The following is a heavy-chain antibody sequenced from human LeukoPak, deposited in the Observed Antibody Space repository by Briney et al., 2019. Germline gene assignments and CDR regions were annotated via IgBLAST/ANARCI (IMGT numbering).Heavy chain of an antibody. D-gene: IGHD1-26*01. CDR2: IYPGDSDT. V-gene: IGHV5-51*01. Sequence: GESLKISCKGSGYSFTSYWIGWVRPMPGKGLEWMGIIYPGDSDTRYSPSFQGQVTISADKSISTAYLQWSSLKASDTAMYYCARPGLGATTVAYFDYWGQGTLVTVSS. CDR3: ARPGLGATTVAYFDY. CDR1: GYSFTSYW. J-gene: IGHJ4*02.